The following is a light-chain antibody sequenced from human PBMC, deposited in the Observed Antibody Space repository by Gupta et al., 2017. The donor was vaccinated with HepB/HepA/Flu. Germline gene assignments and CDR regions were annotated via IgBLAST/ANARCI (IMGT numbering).Light chain of an antibody. J-gene: IGKJ2*01. CDR1: QSISSY. CDR2: AAS. CDR3: QQSYSTPYT. V-gene: IGKV1-39*01. Sequence: IQMTQSPSSLSASVGDRVTITCRASQSISSYLNWYQQRPGKAPKLLIYAASSLQSGVPSRFSGSGSGTDFTLTISILLPEDFASYYCQQSYSTPYTFGQGTKLEIK.